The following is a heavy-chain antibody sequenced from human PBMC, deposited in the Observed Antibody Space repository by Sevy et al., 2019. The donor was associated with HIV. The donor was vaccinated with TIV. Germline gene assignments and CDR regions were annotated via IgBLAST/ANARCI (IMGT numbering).Heavy chain of an antibody. CDR1: GGSISSGGYS. CDR3: ARGLPPYMADYYYYGMDV. J-gene: IGHJ6*02. D-gene: IGHD6-19*01. Sequence: SETLSLTCAVSGGSISSGGYSWSWIRQPPGKGLEWIGYIYHSGSTYYNPSLKSRVTISVDRSKNQFSLRLGSVTAADTAVYYWARGLPPYMADYYYYGMDVWGQGTTVTVSS. CDR2: IYHSGST. V-gene: IGHV4-30-2*01.